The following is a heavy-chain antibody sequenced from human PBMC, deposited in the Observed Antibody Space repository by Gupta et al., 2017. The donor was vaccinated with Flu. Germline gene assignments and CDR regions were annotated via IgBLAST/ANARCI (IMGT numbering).Heavy chain of an antibody. V-gene: IGHV3-9*01. Sequence: QVPGKGLEWVSCISWNTDTVGYADSVKGRFTISRDNAKNSLYLQMHSLRAEDTAFYYCAKDIGNIGWYKGFDHWGRGSLVTVSS. D-gene: IGHD6-19*01. CDR2: ISWNTDTV. CDR3: AKDIGNIGWYKGFDH. J-gene: IGHJ4*02.